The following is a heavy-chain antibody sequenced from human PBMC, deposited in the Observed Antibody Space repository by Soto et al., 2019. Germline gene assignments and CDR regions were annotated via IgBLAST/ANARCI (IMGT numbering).Heavy chain of an antibody. CDR3: ARPGSFDLWAFDI. D-gene: IGHD3-3*01. Sequence: GESLKISCKGSGYSFTSYWIAWVRQMPGKGLEWMGIIYPSDSDTRYSPSFQGQITISADKSISTAYLQWSSLKATDTAMYYCARPGSFDLWAFDIWGQGTMVTVSS. CDR2: IYPSDSDT. CDR1: GYSFTSYW. V-gene: IGHV5-51*01. J-gene: IGHJ3*02.